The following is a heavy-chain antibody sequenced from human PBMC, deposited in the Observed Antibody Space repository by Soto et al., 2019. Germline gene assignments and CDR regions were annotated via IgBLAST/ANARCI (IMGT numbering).Heavy chain of an antibody. J-gene: IGHJ6*02. V-gene: IGHV3-7*01. D-gene: IGHD6-6*01. CDR1: GFTFSSYW. Sequence: SLRLSCAASGFTFSSYWMSWVRQAPGKGLEWVANIKQDGSEKYYVDSVKGRFTISRDNAKNSLYLQMNSLRAEDTAVYYCARADQYSSSTHYYYYYGMDVWGQGTTVTVSS. CDR2: IKQDGSEK. CDR3: ARADQYSSSTHYYYYYGMDV.